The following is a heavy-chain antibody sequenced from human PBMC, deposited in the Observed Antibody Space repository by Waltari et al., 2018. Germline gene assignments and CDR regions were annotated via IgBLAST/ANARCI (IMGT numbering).Heavy chain of an antibody. Sequence: QVQLQESGPGLVKPSETLSLTCAVSGYSISSGYYWGWIRQPPGKGLEWIGSIYHSGSTYYNPSLKSRVTISVDTSKNQFSLKLSSVTAADTAVYYCARPVAVAGTGDAFDIWGQGTMVTVSS. CDR3: ARPVAVAGTGDAFDI. V-gene: IGHV4-38-2*01. D-gene: IGHD6-19*01. J-gene: IGHJ3*02. CDR2: IYHSGST. CDR1: GYSISSGYY.